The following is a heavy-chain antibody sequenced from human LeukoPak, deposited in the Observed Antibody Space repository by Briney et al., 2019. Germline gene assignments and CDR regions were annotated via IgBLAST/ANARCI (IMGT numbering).Heavy chain of an antibody. CDR1: GYTFTSYY. Sequence: ASVKVSCKASGYTFTSYYMHWVRQAPGQGLEWMGWINPNSGGTNYAQKFQGRVTMTRDTSISTAYMELSRLRSDDTAVYYCATSRGYCSSTSCRDDYYFDYWGQGTLVTVSS. D-gene: IGHD2-2*01. J-gene: IGHJ4*02. CDR3: ATSRGYCSSTSCRDDYYFDY. CDR2: INPNSGGT. V-gene: IGHV1-2*02.